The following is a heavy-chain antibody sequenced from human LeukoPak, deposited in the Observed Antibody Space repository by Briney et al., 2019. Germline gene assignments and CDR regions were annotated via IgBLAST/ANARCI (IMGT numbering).Heavy chain of an antibody. J-gene: IGHJ2*01. CDR2: IYYSGST. CDR3: ARLEDYVNWYFDL. CDR1: GGSISSSSYY. V-gene: IGHV4-39*01. D-gene: IGHD4-17*01. Sequence: SETLSLTCTVSGGSISSSSYYWGWIRQPPGKGLEWIGGIYYSGSTYYNPSLKSRVTISVDTSQNQFSLKLSSVTAADTAVYYCARLEDYVNWYFDLWGRGTLVTVSS.